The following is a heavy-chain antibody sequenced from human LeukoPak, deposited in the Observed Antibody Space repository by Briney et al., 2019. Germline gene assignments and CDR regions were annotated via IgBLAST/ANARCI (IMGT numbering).Heavy chain of an antibody. D-gene: IGHD3-10*01. CDR1: GGTFSSYA. Sequence: SVKVSCKASGGTFSSYAISWVRQAPGQGLEWMGGIIPIFGTANYAQKFQGRVTITADESTSTAYMELSSLRSEDTAVYYCARDMVLWFGELTLFDYWGQGTLVTVSS. CDR2: IIPIFGTA. J-gene: IGHJ4*02. CDR3: ARDMVLWFGELTLFDY. V-gene: IGHV1-69*01.